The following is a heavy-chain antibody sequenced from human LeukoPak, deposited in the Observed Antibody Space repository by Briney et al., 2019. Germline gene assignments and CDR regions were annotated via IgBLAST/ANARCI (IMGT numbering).Heavy chain of an antibody. J-gene: IGHJ5*02. CDR2: IYYSGST. V-gene: IGHV4-59*01. CDR3: ARYPSPYSGSRHFS. CDR1: GGSISSYY. Sequence: PSETLSLTCGVWGGSISSYYWSWIRQPRGKGLEGIGYIYYSGSTNYNPSLKSRVTISVDTSKNQFYLKLSSVTAADTAVYYCARYPSPYSGSRHFSWGQGTLVTVSS. D-gene: IGHD1-26*01.